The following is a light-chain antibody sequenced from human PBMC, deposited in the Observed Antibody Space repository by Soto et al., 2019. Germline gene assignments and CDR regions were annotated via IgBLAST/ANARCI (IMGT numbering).Light chain of an antibody. J-gene: IGKJ5*01. CDR1: QNIHTN. Sequence: EIVMTQSPATLSVSPGERATLSCRAGQNIHTNLAWYQQKPGQAPRLLFYGASPGATGLHARFSGSGSGTEFTPTINSLQADDCAVYYCQQYYNWPRTFGQGTRLEIK. CDR3: QQYYNWPRT. V-gene: IGKV3-15*01. CDR2: GAS.